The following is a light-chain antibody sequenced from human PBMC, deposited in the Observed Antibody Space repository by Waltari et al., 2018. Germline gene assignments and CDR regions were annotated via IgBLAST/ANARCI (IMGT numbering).Light chain of an antibody. J-gene: IGLJ2*01. V-gene: IGLV2-23*01. Sequence: QSAPTQPASVSGSPGQSITIPCTGTRSDVGSYNLVSWYQEHPGKAPKLMIYEDSKRPSGVSNRFSGSKSGNTASLTISGLQAEDEADYYCCSYAGSFTLVFGGGTKLTVL. CDR2: EDS. CDR1: RSDVGSYNL. CDR3: CSYAGSFTLV.